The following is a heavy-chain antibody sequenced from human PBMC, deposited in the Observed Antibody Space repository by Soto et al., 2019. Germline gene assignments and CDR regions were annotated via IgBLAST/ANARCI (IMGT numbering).Heavy chain of an antibody. Sequence: GGSLRLSCAASGFTFSSYSMNWVRQAPGKGLEWVSSISSSSSYIYYADSVKGRFTISRDNAKNSLYLQMNSLRAEDTAVYYCARAKQQLVKVGYYYYGMDVWGQGTTVTVSS. J-gene: IGHJ6*02. CDR2: ISSSSSYI. V-gene: IGHV3-21*01. CDR1: GFTFSSYS. CDR3: ARAKQQLVKVGYYYYGMDV. D-gene: IGHD6-13*01.